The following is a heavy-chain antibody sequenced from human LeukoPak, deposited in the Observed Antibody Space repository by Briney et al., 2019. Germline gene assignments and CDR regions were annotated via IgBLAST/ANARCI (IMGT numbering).Heavy chain of an antibody. Sequence: SETLSLTCTVSGGSISRSSYYWSWIRQPPGKGLEWIGYIYYSGNTNYNPSLKSRVTISVDTSKNQFSLKLSSVTAADTAVYYCARRAVTYYYDSSGYYPNYYFDYWGQGTLVTVSS. V-gene: IGHV4-61*05. CDR1: GGSISRSSYY. CDR2: IYYSGNT. J-gene: IGHJ4*02. D-gene: IGHD3-22*01. CDR3: ARRAVTYYYDSSGYYPNYYFDY.